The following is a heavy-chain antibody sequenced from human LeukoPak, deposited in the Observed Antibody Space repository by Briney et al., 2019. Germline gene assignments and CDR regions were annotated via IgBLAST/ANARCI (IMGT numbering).Heavy chain of an antibody. CDR3: VVQITYGELSDPDF. CDR1: GFTFSNNV. D-gene: IGHD3-16*02. CDR2: ISANGDVT. J-gene: IGHJ4*02. Sequence: QAGGSLRLSCEASGFTFSNNVMTWVRQVPGKGLEWVSYISANGDVTYYADSVKGRFTISRDNSNNTLYLQMNSLRAEDAAVYYCVVQITYGELSDPDFWGQGILVTVSS. V-gene: IGHV3-23*01.